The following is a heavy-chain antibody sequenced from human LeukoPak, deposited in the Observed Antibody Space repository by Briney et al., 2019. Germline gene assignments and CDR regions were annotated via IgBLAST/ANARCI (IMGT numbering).Heavy chain of an antibody. J-gene: IGHJ4*02. CDR1: GFTFSSYS. CDR3: ATYGSGYYFDF. Sequence: KPGGSLRLSCAASGFTFSSYSMNWVRQAPGKGLEWVSSISSSSGYIYYADSVKCRFTISRDNAKNSLYLQMNSLRAEDTAVYYCATYGSGYYFDFWGQGTLVTVSS. D-gene: IGHD3-10*01. CDR2: ISSSSGYI. V-gene: IGHV3-21*01.